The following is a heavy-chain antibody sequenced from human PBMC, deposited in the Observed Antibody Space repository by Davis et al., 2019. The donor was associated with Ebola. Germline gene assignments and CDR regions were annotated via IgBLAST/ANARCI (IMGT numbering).Heavy chain of an antibody. D-gene: IGHD5-18*01. V-gene: IGHV1-69*06. J-gene: IGHJ6*02. CDR3: ARRRGSGYSYGYYYYYYGMDV. CDR2: IIPIFGTA. Sequence: SVKVSCKASGGTFSSYAISWVRQAPGQGLEWMGGIIPIFGTANYAQKFQGRVTITADKSTSTTYMELSSLRSEDTAVYYCARRRGSGYSYGYYYYYYGMDVWGQGTTVTVSS. CDR1: GGTFSSYA.